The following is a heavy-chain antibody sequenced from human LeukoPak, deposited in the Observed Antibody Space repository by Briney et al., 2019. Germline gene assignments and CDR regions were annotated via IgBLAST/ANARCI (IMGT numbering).Heavy chain of an antibody. Sequence: PSETLSLTCAVYGGSFSGYYWSWLRQPPGKGLEWIGEINHSGSTNYNPSLKSRVTISVDTSKNQFSLKLSSVTAADTAVYYCARLPRSGWPQGGSFRGYWGQGTLVTVSS. J-gene: IGHJ4*02. CDR2: INHSGST. CDR1: GGSFSGYY. D-gene: IGHD6-19*01. V-gene: IGHV4-34*01. CDR3: ARLPRSGWPQGGSFRGY.